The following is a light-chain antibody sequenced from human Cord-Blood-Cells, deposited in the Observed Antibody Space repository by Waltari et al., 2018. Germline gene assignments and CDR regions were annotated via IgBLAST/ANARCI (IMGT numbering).Light chain of an antibody. J-gene: IGLJ2*01. V-gene: IGLV3-21*04. CDR1: NIGSNS. Sequence: SSVLTQPPSVSVAPGKTARITCGGNNIGSNSVHWYQQKPGQAPVLVLYYDSARPAGIPVRFSGSNSGNTTTLTFSRVEAGNEADYYCQVWDSSSDHVVFGGGTKLTVL. CDR3: QVWDSSSDHVV. CDR2: YDS.